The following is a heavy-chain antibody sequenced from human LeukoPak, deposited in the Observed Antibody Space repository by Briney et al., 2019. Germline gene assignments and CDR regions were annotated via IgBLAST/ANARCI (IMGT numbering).Heavy chain of an antibody. V-gene: IGHV1-2*02. CDR1: GYTFTGYY. CDR3: ARGGPYYYDSSGYPTTVDY. J-gene: IGHJ4*02. D-gene: IGHD3-22*01. Sequence: ASVKVSCKASGYTFTGYYIHWVRQAPGQGLEWMGWINPNSGGTNYAQKFQGRVTMTRDTSISTAYMELSRLRSDDTAVYYCARGGPYYYDSSGYPTTVDYWGQGTLVTVSS. CDR2: INPNSGGT.